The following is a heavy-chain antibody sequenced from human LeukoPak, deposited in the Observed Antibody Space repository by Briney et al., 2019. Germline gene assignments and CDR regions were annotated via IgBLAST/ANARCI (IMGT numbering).Heavy chain of an antibody. CDR2: INPNSGGT. CDR3: ARDIGSFDY. D-gene: IGHD1-26*01. V-gene: IGHV1-2*02. J-gene: IGHJ4*02. Sequence: GASVKVSCKASGYTFTGCYMHWVRQAPGQGLEWMGWINPNSGGTNYAQKFQGRVTMTGDTSISTAYMELSRLRSDDTAVYNCARDIGSFDYWGQGTLVTVSS. CDR1: GYTFTGCY.